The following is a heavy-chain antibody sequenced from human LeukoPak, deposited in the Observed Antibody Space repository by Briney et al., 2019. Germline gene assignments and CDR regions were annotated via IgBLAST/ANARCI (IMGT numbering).Heavy chain of an antibody. CDR1: GFTFDDYA. D-gene: IGHD1-26*01. Sequence: GGSLRLSCAASGFTFDDYAMHWVRQAPGKGLEWVSGISWNSGSIGYADSVKGRFTIPRDNAKNSLYLQMNSLRAEDTALYYCAKDRVGATSGTFDIWGQGTMVTVSS. V-gene: IGHV3-9*01. CDR2: ISWNSGSI. CDR3: AKDRVGATSGTFDI. J-gene: IGHJ3*02.